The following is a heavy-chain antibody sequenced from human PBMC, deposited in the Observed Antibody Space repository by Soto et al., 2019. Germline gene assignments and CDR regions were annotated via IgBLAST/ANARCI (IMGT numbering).Heavy chain of an antibody. Sequence: SETLSLTCTVSGGSISSYYWSWIRQPPGKGLEWIGYIYYSGSTNYNPSLKSRVTISVDTSKNQFSLKLSSVTAADTAVYYCARDLTMVRGVPDYYYYYGMDVWGQGTTVTVSS. CDR1: GGSISSYY. CDR2: IYYSGST. CDR3: ARDLTMVRGVPDYYYYYGMDV. J-gene: IGHJ6*02. D-gene: IGHD3-10*01. V-gene: IGHV4-59*01.